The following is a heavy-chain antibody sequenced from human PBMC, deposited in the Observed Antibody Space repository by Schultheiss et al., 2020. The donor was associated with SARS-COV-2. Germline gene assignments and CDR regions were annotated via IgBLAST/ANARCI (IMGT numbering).Heavy chain of an antibody. V-gene: IGHV3-23*01. D-gene: IGHD2-2*02. J-gene: IGHJ5*02. CDR3: AKISHRTGPIVVVPAAIPPGDWFDP. CDR1: GFTFSSYA. CDR2: ISGSGGST. Sequence: GGSLRLSCAASGFTFSSYAMSWVRQAPGKGLEWVSAISGSGGSTYYADSVKGRFTISRDNSKNTLYLQMNSLRAEDTAVYYCAKISHRTGPIVVVPAAIPPGDWFDPWGQGTLVTVSS.